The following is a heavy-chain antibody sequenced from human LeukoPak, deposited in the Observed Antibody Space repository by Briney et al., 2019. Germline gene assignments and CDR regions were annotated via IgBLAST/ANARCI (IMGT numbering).Heavy chain of an antibody. Sequence: GGSLRLSCAASGFTFSSYTMNWVRQAPGRGLEWVSCISYSSNYIYYADSVKGRFTISRDNTKNSLYLQMNSLRAEDTAVYYCARERGSGWGGGIQRWGQGTLVTVSS. CDR2: ISYSSNYI. CDR3: ARERGSGWGGGIQR. J-gene: IGHJ1*01. V-gene: IGHV3-21*01. CDR1: GFTFSSYT. D-gene: IGHD6-19*01.